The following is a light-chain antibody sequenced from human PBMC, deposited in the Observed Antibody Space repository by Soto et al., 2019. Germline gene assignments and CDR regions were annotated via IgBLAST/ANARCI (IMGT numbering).Light chain of an antibody. V-gene: IGLV7-46*01. CDR1: TGSVTNGHF. CDR3: LISYSSARLV. Sequence: HAVVTQEPSVTVSPGGTVTLPCGSSTGSVTNGHFPYWFQQKPGQAPRPLIYDTSNKHSWTPARFSGSLLGGKAALTLSGAQPEDEAAYYCLISYSSARLVFGGGTNVTV. CDR2: DTS. J-gene: IGLJ2*01.